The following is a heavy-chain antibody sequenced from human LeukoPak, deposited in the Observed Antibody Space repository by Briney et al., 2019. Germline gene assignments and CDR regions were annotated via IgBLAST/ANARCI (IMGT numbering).Heavy chain of an antibody. J-gene: IGHJ4*02. CDR1: GYTFTNYH. D-gene: IGHD2-21*02. Sequence: ASVKVSCKASGYTFTNYHINWVRQASGQGLEWMTWINPDTGDKGYARKFRDRVTITTDTSISTAYMELSSLSSEDTAVYFCARTTSMTASGYDYWGQGTLVTVSS. CDR3: ARTTSMTASGYDY. CDR2: INPDTGDK. V-gene: IGHV1-8*03.